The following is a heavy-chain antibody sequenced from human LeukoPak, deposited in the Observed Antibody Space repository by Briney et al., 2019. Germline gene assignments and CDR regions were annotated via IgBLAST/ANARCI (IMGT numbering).Heavy chain of an antibody. J-gene: IGHJ4*02. Sequence: PGGSLRLSCAASGFTFSSYSMNWVRQAPGKGLEWVSSISSSSSYIYYADSVKGRFTISRDNSKNTLYLQMNSLRAEDTAVYYCASHLQGYSSSSGFDYWGQGTLVTVSS. CDR3: ASHLQGYSSSSGFDY. CDR2: ISSSSSYI. V-gene: IGHV3-21*01. D-gene: IGHD6-6*01. CDR1: GFTFSSYS.